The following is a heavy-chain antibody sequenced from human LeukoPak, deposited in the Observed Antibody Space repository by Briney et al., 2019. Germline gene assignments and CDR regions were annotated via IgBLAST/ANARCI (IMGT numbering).Heavy chain of an antibody. Sequence: QPGGSLRLSCAASGNYWMHWVHQAPGKGLVWVSQINSDGSWTSYADSVKGRFTISKDDAKNTVYLQMNSLRAEDTAVYYCVSFYETYWGRGTLVTVSS. CDR2: INSDGSWT. D-gene: IGHD2/OR15-2a*01. J-gene: IGHJ4*02. CDR1: GNYW. CDR3: VSFYETY. V-gene: IGHV3-74*01.